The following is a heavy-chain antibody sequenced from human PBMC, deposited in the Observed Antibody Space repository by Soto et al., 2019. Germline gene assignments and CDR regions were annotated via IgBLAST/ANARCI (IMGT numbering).Heavy chain of an antibody. CDR2: IIPIFGTA. V-gene: IGHV1-69*01. J-gene: IGHJ6*02. CDR3: AATMVRGVISGAYYYYGMDV. D-gene: IGHD3-10*01. CDR1: GGTFSSYA. Sequence: QVQLVQSGAEVKKPGSSVKVSCKASGGTFSSYAISWVRQAPGQGLEWMGGIIPIFGTANYAQKFQGRVTITADESTSTAYMELSSLGSEDTAVYYCAATMVRGVISGAYYYYGMDVWGQGTTVTVSS.